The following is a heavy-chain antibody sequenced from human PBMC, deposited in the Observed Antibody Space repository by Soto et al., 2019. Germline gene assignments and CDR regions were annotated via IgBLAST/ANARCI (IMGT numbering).Heavy chain of an antibody. J-gene: IGHJ4*02. CDR2: INHSGST. Sequence: SETLSLTCAVYCGSFSGYYWSWIRQPPGKGLEWIGEINHSGSTNYNPSLKSRVTISVDTSKNQFSLKLSSVTAADTAVYYCARGSRITIFGVAPKFDYWGQGTLVTVSS. CDR3: ARGSRITIFGVAPKFDY. V-gene: IGHV4-34*01. D-gene: IGHD3-3*01. CDR1: CGSFSGYY.